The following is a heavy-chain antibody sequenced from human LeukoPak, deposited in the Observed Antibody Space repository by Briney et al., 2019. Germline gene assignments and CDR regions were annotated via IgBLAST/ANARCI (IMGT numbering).Heavy chain of an antibody. J-gene: IGHJ3*02. CDR2: IYSGGDT. D-gene: IGHD2-2*01. CDR3: ARGSCSNIRCHDAFDI. CDR1: GFTVSSNY. Sequence: GGSLRLSCAASGFTVSSNYMSWVRQAPGKGLECVSIIYSGGDTYYTDPVEGRFSVSRDNSKNTLYLQMNSLRVDDTAVYYCARGSCSNIRCHDAFDIWGQGTMVTVSS. V-gene: IGHV3-53*01.